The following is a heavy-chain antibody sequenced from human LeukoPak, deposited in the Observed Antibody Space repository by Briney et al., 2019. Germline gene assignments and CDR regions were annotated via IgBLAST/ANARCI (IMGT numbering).Heavy chain of an antibody. J-gene: IGHJ4*02. D-gene: IGHD2-8*01. CDR2: IKQDGSEI. Sequence: PGGSLRLSCVVSGFTFSNHWMNWVRQAPGKGLEWVADIKQDGSEIYYMDSVKGRFTISRDNAKNSLFLQMNSLRAEDTAVYFCARDHQRSNWDWGQGTLVTVSS. CDR3: ARDHQRSNWD. CDR1: GFTFSNHW. V-gene: IGHV3-7*01.